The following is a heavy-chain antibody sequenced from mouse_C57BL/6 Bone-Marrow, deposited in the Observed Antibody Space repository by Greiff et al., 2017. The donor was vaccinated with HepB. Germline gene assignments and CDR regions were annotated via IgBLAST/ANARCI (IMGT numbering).Heavy chain of an antibody. Sequence: VQLQQSGTVLARPRASVKMSCKTSGYTFTSYWMHWVKQRPGQGLEWIGAIYPGNSDTSYNQKFKGKAKLTAVTSASTAYMELSSLTNEDSAVYYCTRLITTVDYYAMDYWGQGTSVTVSS. J-gene: IGHJ4*01. CDR2: IYPGNSDT. CDR3: TRLITTVDYYAMDY. D-gene: IGHD1-1*01. CDR1: GYTFTSYW. V-gene: IGHV1-5*01.